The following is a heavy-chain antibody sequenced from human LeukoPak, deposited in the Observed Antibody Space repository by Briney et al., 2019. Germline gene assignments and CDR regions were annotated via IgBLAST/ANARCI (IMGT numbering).Heavy chain of an antibody. D-gene: IGHD4-17*01. CDR1: GFTFSSYN. V-gene: IGHV3-21*01. Sequence: PGGSLRLSCAASGFTFSSYNMNWVRQAPGKGLEWVSSISSSSSYIYYADSVKGRFTISRDNAKNSLYLQMNSLRAEDTAVYYCARDLGTTVTTYLDYWGQGTLVTVSS. CDR2: ISSSSSYI. J-gene: IGHJ4*02. CDR3: ARDLGTTVTTYLDY.